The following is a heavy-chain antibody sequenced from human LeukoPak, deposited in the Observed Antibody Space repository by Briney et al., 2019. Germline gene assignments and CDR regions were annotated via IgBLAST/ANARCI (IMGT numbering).Heavy chain of an antibody. J-gene: IGHJ4*02. Sequence: SVTVSCKASGGTFSSYAISWVRPAPGQGLEWMGGIIPIFGTANYAQKFQGRVTITADESTSTAYMELSSLRSEDTAVYYCARANYDYVRGSYRQYYFDYWGQGTLVTVSS. D-gene: IGHD3-16*02. V-gene: IGHV1-69*13. CDR1: GGTFSSYA. CDR2: IIPIFGTA. CDR3: ARANYDYVRGSYRQYYFDY.